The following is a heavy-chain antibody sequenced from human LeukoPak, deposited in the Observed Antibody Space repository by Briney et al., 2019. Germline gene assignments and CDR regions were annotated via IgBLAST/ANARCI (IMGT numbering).Heavy chain of an antibody. CDR2: INSNTGNP. Sequence: ASVKVSCKASGYTFISSGMSWVRQAPGQGLEWMGWINSNTGNPTYAQGFTGWFVFSWDTSVSTAYLQISSLKAEDTAVYYCARVRYTSGLYYFESWGQGTLVTVSS. V-gene: IGHV7-4-1*02. CDR1: GYTFISSG. D-gene: IGHD6-19*01. CDR3: ARVRYTSGLYYFES. J-gene: IGHJ4*02.